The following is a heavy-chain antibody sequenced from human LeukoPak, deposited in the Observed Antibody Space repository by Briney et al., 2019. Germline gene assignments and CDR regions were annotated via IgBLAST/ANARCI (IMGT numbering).Heavy chain of an antibody. V-gene: IGHV3-30*02. J-gene: IGHJ4*02. CDR3: AKEEAVAGPHFDY. Sequence: GGSLRLSCAASGFTFSSYGMHWVRQAPGKGLEWVAFIRYDGSNKYYADSVKGRFTISRDNSKNTLYLQMNSLRAEDTAVYYCAKEEAVAGPHFDYWGQGTLVTVSS. D-gene: IGHD6-19*01. CDR2: IRYDGSNK. CDR1: GFTFSSYG.